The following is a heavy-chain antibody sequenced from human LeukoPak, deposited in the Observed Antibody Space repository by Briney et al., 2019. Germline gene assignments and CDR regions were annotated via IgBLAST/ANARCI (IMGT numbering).Heavy chain of an antibody. V-gene: IGHV3-74*01. J-gene: IGHJ4*02. CDR3: ARALASGATY. CDR1: GFTFSSHW. D-gene: IGHD6-13*01. Sequence: PGGSLRLSCGASGFTFSSHWMHWVRQAPGKGLVWVSRINSDGSSTSYADSVKGRFTISGDNAKNTVYLQMNSLRAEDSAEYYCARALASGATYWGQGTLVTVSS. CDR2: INSDGSST.